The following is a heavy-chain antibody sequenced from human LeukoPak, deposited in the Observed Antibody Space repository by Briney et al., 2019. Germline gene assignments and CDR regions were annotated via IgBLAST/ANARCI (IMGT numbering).Heavy chain of an antibody. CDR2: INHSGST. CDR1: GGSFSGYY. J-gene: IGHJ4*02. CDR3: ASNGNYGSDY. D-gene: IGHD1-7*01. Sequence: PSETLSLTCAVYGGSFSGYYWSWIRQPPGKGLEWIGEINHSGSTNYNPSLKSRVTISVDTSKNQFSLKLSSVTAADTAVYYCASNGNYGSDYWGQGTLVTVSS. V-gene: IGHV4-34*01.